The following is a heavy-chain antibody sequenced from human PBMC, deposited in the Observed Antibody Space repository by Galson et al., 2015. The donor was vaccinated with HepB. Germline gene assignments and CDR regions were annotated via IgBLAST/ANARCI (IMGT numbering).Heavy chain of an antibody. CDR3: ARDELFFP. Sequence: SLRLSCAASGFAFSSYWMSWVRQAPGKGLEWMANINQDGSEKYYVDSVRGRFTISRDNAKNSLYLQMNSLRAEDTAVYYCARDELFFPWGQGTLVTVSS. J-gene: IGHJ5*02. V-gene: IGHV3-7*01. D-gene: IGHD3-16*01. CDR1: GFAFSSYW. CDR2: INQDGSEK.